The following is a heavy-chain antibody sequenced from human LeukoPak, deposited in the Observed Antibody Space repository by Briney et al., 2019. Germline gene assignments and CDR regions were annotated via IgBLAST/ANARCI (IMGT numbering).Heavy chain of an antibody. J-gene: IGHJ4*02. CDR3: ARDQYGHGSGSPH. V-gene: IGHV3-48*01. D-gene: IGHD3-10*01. CDR1: GFSFSSYN. Sequence: GGSLRLSCAASGFSFSSYNMNWVRQAPGKGLEWISYISSTRPTIYYADSVKGRFTISRDDAKSSLYLQMNSLRAEDTAVYYCARDQYGHGSGSPHWGQGTLVTVSS. CDR2: ISSTRPTI.